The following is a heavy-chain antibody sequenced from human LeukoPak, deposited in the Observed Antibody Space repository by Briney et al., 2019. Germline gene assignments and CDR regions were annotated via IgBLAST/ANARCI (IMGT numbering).Heavy chain of an antibody. J-gene: IGHJ2*01. CDR1: GFTFSSYA. Sequence: PGGSLRLSCAASGFTFSSYAMNWVRQAPGKGLEWVSGISGSGGRTYYADSVKGRFTISRDNSKNTLYLQMNSLRAEDTAVYYCAESVTDYWYFDLWGRGALVTVSS. D-gene: IGHD3-16*02. CDR3: AESVTDYWYFDL. V-gene: IGHV3-23*01. CDR2: ISGSGGRT.